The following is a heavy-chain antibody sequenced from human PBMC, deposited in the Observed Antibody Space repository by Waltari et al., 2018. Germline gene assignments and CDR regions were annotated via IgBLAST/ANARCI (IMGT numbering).Heavy chain of an antibody. V-gene: IGHV1-2*02. D-gene: IGHD1-26*01. CDR1: GYTFTAYH. J-gene: IGHJ5*02. Sequence: QEQLVQSGSEVKKPGASVRVSCQASGYTFTAYHLHWFRQTPGQGFEWMGWFNPKNGDSNSAEKFLGRVTMTRDTSINTVYLDLSGLRSDDTAVFFCARDPRPIVGAPDLWGQGTLVTVSS. CDR3: ARDPRPIVGAPDL. CDR2: FNPKNGDS.